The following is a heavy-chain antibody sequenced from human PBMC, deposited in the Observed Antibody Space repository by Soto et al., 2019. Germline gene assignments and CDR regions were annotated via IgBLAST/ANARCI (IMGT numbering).Heavy chain of an antibody. J-gene: IGHJ4*02. V-gene: IGHV4-31*03. D-gene: IGHD5-18*01. CDR1: GGSISSGGYY. CDR3: ARGDTAMVENYFDY. CDR2: IYYSGST. Sequence: QVQLQESGPGLVKPSQTLSLTCTVSGGSISSGGYYWSWIRQHPGKGLEWIGYIYYSGSTYYSPSLKSRVTISVDTSKNQFSLKLSSVTAADTAVYYCARGDTAMVENYFDYWGQGTLVTVSS.